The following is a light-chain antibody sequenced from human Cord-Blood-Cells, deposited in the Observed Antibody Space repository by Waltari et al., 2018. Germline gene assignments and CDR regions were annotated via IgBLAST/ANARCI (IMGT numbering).Light chain of an antibody. V-gene: IGKV3-11*01. Sequence: EIVLTQSPATLSLSPGERATFSCRASQRVRRYLAWYQQKPDQAPRPLISDAYNKANGNPARFSGSGSGADVTLTISRLVPDDFAGYYCHQRINWPWPFRQGPKVDI. J-gene: IGKJ1*01. CDR3: HQRINWPWP. CDR1: QRVRRY. CDR2: DAY.